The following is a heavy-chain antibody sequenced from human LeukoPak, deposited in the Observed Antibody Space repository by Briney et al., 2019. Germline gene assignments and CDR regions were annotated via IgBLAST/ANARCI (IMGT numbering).Heavy chain of an antibody. D-gene: IGHD3-22*01. CDR3: ARDQDVGRITMIEYAFDI. Sequence: ASVKVSCKASGYTFTGYYMHWVRQAPGQGLEWTGRINPNSGGTNYAQKFQGRVTMTRDTSISTAYMELSRLRSDDTAVYYCARDQDVGRITMIEYAFDIWGQGTMVTVSS. CDR1: GYTFTGYY. J-gene: IGHJ3*02. V-gene: IGHV1-2*06. CDR2: INPNSGGT.